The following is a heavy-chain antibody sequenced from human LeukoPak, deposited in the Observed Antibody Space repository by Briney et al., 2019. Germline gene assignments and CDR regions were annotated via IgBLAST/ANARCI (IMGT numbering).Heavy chain of an antibody. J-gene: IGHJ4*02. CDR1: GFTFSSYG. CDR2: IRYDGSNK. D-gene: IGHD2-2*01. CDR3: AKDSLDIVVVPAAMGEGFDY. V-gene: IGHV3-30*02. Sequence: PGGSLRLSCAASGFTFSSYGMHWVRQAPGKGLEWVAFIRYDGSNKYYADSVKGRFTISRDNSKNTLYLQMNSLRAEDTAVYYCAKDSLDIVVVPAAMGEGFDYWGQGTLVTVSS.